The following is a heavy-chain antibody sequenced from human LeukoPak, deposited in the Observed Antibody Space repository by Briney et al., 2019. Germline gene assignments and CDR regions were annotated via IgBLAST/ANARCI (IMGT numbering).Heavy chain of an antibody. CDR3: ARLTGGWRYYYYYMDV. V-gene: IGHV4-39*07. D-gene: IGHD6-19*01. J-gene: IGHJ6*03. CDR2: ICYTGST. Sequence: SETLSLTCAVSGGSISSSSYCWGWIRQPPGKGLEWIGSICYTGSTYYNPSLKSRVTISVDTSKNQFSLKLSSVTAADTAVYYCARLTGGWRYYYYYMDVWGKGTTVTVSS. CDR1: GGSISSSSYC.